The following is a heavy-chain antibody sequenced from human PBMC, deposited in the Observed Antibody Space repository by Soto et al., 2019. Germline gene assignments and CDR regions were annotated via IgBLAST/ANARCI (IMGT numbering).Heavy chain of an antibody. CDR1: GFTLSRYP. CDR2: ISDDGSNI. V-gene: IGHV3-30-3*01. Sequence: GGSLRLSCAAYGFTLSRYPMHWVRQAPGKGLEWVAGISDDGSNIQYADSVKGRLTVSRDDSKSTLYLQMNNLGAEDTAEYFCAREEPHPAPLVFWGQGTLVTVSS. J-gene: IGHJ4*02. CDR3: AREEPHPAPLVF.